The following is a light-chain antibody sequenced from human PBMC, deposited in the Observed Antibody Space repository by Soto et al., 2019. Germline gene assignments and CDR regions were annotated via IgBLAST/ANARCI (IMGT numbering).Light chain of an antibody. Sequence: AIRMTQSPSSLSASTGDRVTITCRASQGISSYLAWYQQKPGKAPKLLIYAAFTLQSGVPSRFSGSGSGTDFTLTISCLQSEDFATYYCQQYYSYPLTFGGGTKVEIK. CDR2: AAF. CDR3: QQYYSYPLT. J-gene: IGKJ4*01. CDR1: QGISSY. V-gene: IGKV1-8*01.